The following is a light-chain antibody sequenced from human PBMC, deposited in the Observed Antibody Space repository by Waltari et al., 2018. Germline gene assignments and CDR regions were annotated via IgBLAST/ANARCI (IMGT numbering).Light chain of an antibody. CDR3: CSYAGSSTPYV. CDR1: SSDVGSYNL. Sequence: QSALTQPASVSGSPGQSITISCTGTSSDVGSYNLVSWYRQHPGKAPKLLIYEVSKRPSGFSNLFSGSKSGNAASLTISGLQAEDEADYYCCSYAGSSTPYVFGTGTKVTVL. V-gene: IGLV2-23*02. J-gene: IGLJ1*01. CDR2: EVS.